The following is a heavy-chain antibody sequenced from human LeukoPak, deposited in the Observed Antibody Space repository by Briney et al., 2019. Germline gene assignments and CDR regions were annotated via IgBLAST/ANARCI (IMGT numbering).Heavy chain of an antibody. D-gene: IGHD7-27*01. V-gene: IGHV3-21*01. J-gene: IGHJ3*02. Sequence: GGSLRLSCAASGFTFSSYSMNWVRQAPGKGLEWVSSISSSSSYIYYADSVKGRFTISRDNAKNSLYLQMNSLRAEDTAVYYCARDRKLGVDAFDIWGQGTMVTVSS. CDR3: ARDRKLGVDAFDI. CDR2: ISSSSSYI. CDR1: GFTFSSYS.